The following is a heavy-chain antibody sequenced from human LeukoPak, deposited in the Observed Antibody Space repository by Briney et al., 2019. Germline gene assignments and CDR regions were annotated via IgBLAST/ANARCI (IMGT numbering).Heavy chain of an antibody. Sequence: SETLSLTCTVSGGSISSYYWSWIRQPPGKGLEWIGYIYHSGSTNYNPSLKSRVTISVDTSKNQFSLKLSSVTAADTAVYYCARGDIVVVTAIPGYYYYGMDVWGQGTTVTVSS. CDR3: ARGDIVVVTAIPGYYYYGMDV. D-gene: IGHD2-21*02. J-gene: IGHJ6*02. V-gene: IGHV4-59*12. CDR1: GGSISSYY. CDR2: IYHSGST.